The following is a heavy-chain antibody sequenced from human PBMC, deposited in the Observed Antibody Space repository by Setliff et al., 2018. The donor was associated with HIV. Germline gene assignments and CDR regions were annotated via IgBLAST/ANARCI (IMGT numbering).Heavy chain of an antibody. CDR3: ARTLGSGTFRYYFDY. CDR2: IYYSGST. Sequence: LSLTCTVSGGSISSYYWSWIRQPPGKGLEWIGYIYYSGSTNYNPSLKSRVTISVDTSKNQFSLKLSSVTAADTAVYYCARTLGSGTFRYYFDYWGQGTLVTVSS. J-gene: IGHJ4*02. D-gene: IGHD3-10*01. V-gene: IGHV4-59*01. CDR1: GGSISSYY.